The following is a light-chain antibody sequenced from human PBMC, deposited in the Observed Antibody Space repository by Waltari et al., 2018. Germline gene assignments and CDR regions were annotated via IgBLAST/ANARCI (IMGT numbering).Light chain of an antibody. CDR1: QHVGTY. J-gene: IGKJ2*01. Sequence: DIQLTQSPSSLYESVGNRVTVHCRASQHVGTYLNWYQQQPGKAPKLLIYAASSLNTGVPSRFSGSGSGTEFSLTISSLQPEDFATYDCQQGYNSPPTVGQGTKLESK. CDR3: QQGYNSPPT. CDR2: AAS. V-gene: IGKV1-39*01.